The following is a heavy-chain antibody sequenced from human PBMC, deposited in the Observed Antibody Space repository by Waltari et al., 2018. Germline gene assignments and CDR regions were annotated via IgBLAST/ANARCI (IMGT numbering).Heavy chain of an antibody. J-gene: IGHJ1*01. V-gene: IGHV3-48*03. CDR2: ISSSGSTI. D-gene: IGHD6-19*01. Sequence: EVQLVESGGGLVQPGGSLRLSRAASGFTFSSYEMNWVRQAPGKGLEWVSYISSSGSTIYYADSVKGRFTISRDNAKNSLYLQMNSLRAEDTAVYYCARGQYSSGWYPEYFQHWGQGTLVTVSS. CDR1: GFTFSSYE. CDR3: ARGQYSSGWYPEYFQH.